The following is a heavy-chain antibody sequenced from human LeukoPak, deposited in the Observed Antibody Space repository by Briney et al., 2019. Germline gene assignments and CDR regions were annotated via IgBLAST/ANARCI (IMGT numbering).Heavy chain of an antibody. Sequence: SETLSLTCAVYGGSFSGYYWSWIRQPPGKGLEWIGEINHSGSTNYNPSLKSRVTISVDTSKNQFSLKLSSVTAADTAVYYCARSGLRWSYYYYGMDVWGQGTTVTVS. V-gene: IGHV4-34*01. CDR2: INHSGST. CDR1: GGSFSGYY. D-gene: IGHD4-23*01. J-gene: IGHJ6*02. CDR3: ARSGLRWSYYYYGMDV.